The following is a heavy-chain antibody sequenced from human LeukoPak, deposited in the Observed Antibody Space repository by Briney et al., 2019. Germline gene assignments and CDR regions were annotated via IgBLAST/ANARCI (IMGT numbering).Heavy chain of an antibody. Sequence: PSETLSLTCTVSGDSIGSHYWSWIRQPPGKGLEWIGYIFYVGSTNYNPSLKSRVTISLDRSKNQFSLKLNSVTAGDTAVYYCARDYYDSRGEAFDIWGQGTMVTVSS. D-gene: IGHD3-22*01. CDR2: IFYVGST. CDR3: ARDYYDSRGEAFDI. V-gene: IGHV4-59*11. J-gene: IGHJ3*02. CDR1: GDSIGSHY.